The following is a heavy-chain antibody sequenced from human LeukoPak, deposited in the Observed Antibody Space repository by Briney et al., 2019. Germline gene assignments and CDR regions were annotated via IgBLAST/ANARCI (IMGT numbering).Heavy chain of an antibody. V-gene: IGHV3-23*01. Sequence: GGSLRLSCAASGFTFSSYAMSWVRQAPGKGLEWVSAISGSGGSTYYADSVKGRFTISRDNSENTLYLQMNSLRAEATAVYYXXXXXXXXXXXXXXRYYYGMDVWGQGTTVTVSS. CDR3: XXXXXXXXXXXXXRYYYGMDV. J-gene: IGHJ6*02. CDR1: GFTFSSYA. CDR2: ISGSGGST.